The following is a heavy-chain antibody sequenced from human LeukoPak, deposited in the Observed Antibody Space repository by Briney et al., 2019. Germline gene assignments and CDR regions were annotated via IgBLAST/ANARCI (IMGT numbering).Heavy chain of an antibody. CDR1: GGSISSYY. D-gene: IGHD4-17*01. CDR3: AREGGPGGDYGSIDS. Sequence: SETLSLTCSVSGGSISSYYWSWIRQLAGKQPEWIGRMYTSGSTYYNPSLKSRVTMSADTSKNQFSLKLTSVTAADTSVCYCAREGGPGGDYGSIDSWGQGTLVTVSS. CDR2: MYTSGST. V-gene: IGHV4-4*07. J-gene: IGHJ4*02.